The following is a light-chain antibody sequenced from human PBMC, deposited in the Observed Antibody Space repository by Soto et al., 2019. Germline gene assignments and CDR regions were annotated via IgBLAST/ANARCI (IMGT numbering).Light chain of an antibody. CDR1: QSVGSY. Sequence: EIGLTQSPGTRPSSPVQKATLSCXXGQSVGSYLAWWQQKPRGAPRLLIYDAFTRAAGSPAGFFGSGGWTDFSPTIISLVHEEDAVVYCYQRSTWPPIPFGQGTRLAI. CDR3: YQRSTWPPIP. J-gene: IGKJ5*01. CDR2: DAF. V-gene: IGKV3-11*01.